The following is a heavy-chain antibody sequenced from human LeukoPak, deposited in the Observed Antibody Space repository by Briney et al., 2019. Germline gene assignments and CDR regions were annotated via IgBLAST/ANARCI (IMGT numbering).Heavy chain of an antibody. CDR2: IKSKTDGGTT. Sequence: GGSLRLSCAASGFTFSNAWMSWVRQAPGKGLEWVGRIKSKTDGGTTDYAAPVKGRFTISRDDSKNTLYLQMNSLKTEDTAVYYCTTDYYDSSGSLDYWGQGTLVTVSS. V-gene: IGHV3-15*01. D-gene: IGHD3-22*01. J-gene: IGHJ4*02. CDR3: TTDYYDSSGSLDY. CDR1: GFTFSNAW.